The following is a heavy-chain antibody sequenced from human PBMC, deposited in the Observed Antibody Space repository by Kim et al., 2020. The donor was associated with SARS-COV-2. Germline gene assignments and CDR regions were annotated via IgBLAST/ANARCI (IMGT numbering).Heavy chain of an antibody. CDR1: GGSISSYY. CDR2: IYYSGST. V-gene: IGHV4-59*08. J-gene: IGHJ6*02. CDR3: ARLSVYYDSSGHQYYYYGMDV. D-gene: IGHD3-22*01. Sequence: SETLSLTCTVSGGSISSYYWSWIRQPPGKGLEWIGYIYYSGSTNYNPSLKSRVTISVDTSKNQFSLKLSSVTAADTAVYYCARLSVYYDSSGHQYYYYGMDVWGQGTTVTVSS.